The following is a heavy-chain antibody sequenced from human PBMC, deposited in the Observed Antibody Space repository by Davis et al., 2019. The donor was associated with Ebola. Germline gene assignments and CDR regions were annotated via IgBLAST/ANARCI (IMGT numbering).Heavy chain of an antibody. D-gene: IGHD1-26*01. J-gene: IGHJ1*01. Sequence: SPKTSCAASGFTFSSYAMRWVRQAPGKGLGWVSAISGSGGSTYYADSVKGRFTISRDNSKNTLYLQMNSLRAEDTAVYYCAKGEGWELGYFQHWGQGTLVTVSS. CDR3: AKGEGWELGYFQH. CDR1: GFTFSSYA. CDR2: ISGSGGST. V-gene: IGHV3-23*01.